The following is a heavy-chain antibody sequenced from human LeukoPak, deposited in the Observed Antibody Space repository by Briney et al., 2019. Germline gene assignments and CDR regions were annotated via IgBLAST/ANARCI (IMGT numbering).Heavy chain of an antibody. Sequence: SETLSLTCTVSGGSISSYYWSWIRQPAGKGLEWIGRIYTSGSTNYNPSLKSRVTISVDTSKNQFSLKLSSVTAADTALYYCAIRFGRLEAGGTPFDSWGQGTLVTVSS. CDR3: AIRFGRLEAGGTPFDS. J-gene: IGHJ4*02. CDR2: IYTSGST. D-gene: IGHD6-13*01. V-gene: IGHV4-4*07. CDR1: GGSISSYY.